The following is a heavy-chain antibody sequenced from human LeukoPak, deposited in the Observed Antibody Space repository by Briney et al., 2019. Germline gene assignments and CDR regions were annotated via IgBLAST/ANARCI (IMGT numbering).Heavy chain of an antibody. Sequence: GGSLRLSCAASGFTFSSYSMNWVRQAPGKGLEWVSSISSGSSYIYYADSVKGRFTISRDNAKNSLYLQMNSLRAEDTAVYYCARGIAAAGYDYWGQGTLVTVSS. CDR2: ISSGSSYI. D-gene: IGHD6-13*01. CDR1: GFTFSSYS. V-gene: IGHV3-21*01. CDR3: ARGIAAAGYDY. J-gene: IGHJ4*02.